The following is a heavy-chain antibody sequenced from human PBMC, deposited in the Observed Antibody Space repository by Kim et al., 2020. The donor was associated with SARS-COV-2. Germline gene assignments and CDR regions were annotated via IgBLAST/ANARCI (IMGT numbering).Heavy chain of an antibody. Sequence: ASVKVSCKASGYTFTSYAMNWVRQAPGQGLEWMGWINTNTGNPTYAQGFTGRFVFSLDTSVSTAYLQISSLKAEDTAVYYCARWEQWLSSWYYGMDVWGQGTTVTVSS. D-gene: IGHD6-19*01. V-gene: IGHV7-4-1*02. J-gene: IGHJ6*02. CDR2: INTNTGNP. CDR3: ARWEQWLSSWYYGMDV. CDR1: GYTFTSYA.